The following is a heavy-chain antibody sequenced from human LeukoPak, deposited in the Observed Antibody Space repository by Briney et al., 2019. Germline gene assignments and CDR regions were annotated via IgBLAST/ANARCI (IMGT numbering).Heavy chain of an antibody. CDR1: GFTISSNY. V-gene: IGHV3-66*01. D-gene: IGHD4-11*01. CDR3: AKARNYGIGHLDYFDY. CDR2: IYSCGST. Sequence: GGSLRLSCAASGFTISSNYMSWVRQAPGKGLEWVSVIYSCGSTYYADSVKGRFTISRDNSKNTLYLQMNSLRAEDTAVYYCAKARNYGIGHLDYFDYWGQGTLVTVSS. J-gene: IGHJ4*02.